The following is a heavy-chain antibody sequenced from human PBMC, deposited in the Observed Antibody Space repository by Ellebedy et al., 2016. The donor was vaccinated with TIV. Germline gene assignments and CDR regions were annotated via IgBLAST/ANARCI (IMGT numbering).Heavy chain of an antibody. V-gene: IGHV4-59*01. CDR1: GGSISSYF. D-gene: IGHD3-22*01. J-gene: IGHJ3*02. CDR2: VHDSGTT. CDR3: ARTHFYDTSGFYHDAFDI. Sequence: SETLSLTCTVSGGSISSYFWSRIRQPPGKGLEWIGYVHDSGTTNYNPSLESRVTMSVDPSKKQFSLRLSSVTAADTAVYYCARTHFYDTSGFYHDAFDIWGQGTMVTVSS.